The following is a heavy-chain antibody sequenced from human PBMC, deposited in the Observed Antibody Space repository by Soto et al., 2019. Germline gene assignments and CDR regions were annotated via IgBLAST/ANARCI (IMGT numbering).Heavy chain of an antibody. CDR2: IYYSGST. D-gene: IGHD6-19*01. Sequence: SETLSLTCTVSGGSISSYYWSWIRQPPGKGLEWIGYIYYSGSTNYNPSLKSRVTISVDTSKNQFSLKLSSVTAADTAVYYCARGPSSGWSDASDIWGQGAMVTLSS. CDR1: GGSISSYY. J-gene: IGHJ3*02. CDR3: ARGPSSGWSDASDI. V-gene: IGHV4-59*01.